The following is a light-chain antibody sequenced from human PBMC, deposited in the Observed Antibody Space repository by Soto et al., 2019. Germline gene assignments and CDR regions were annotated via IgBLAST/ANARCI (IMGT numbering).Light chain of an antibody. J-gene: IGKJ1*01. Sequence: DIVMTQSPDSLAVSLGERATINCKSSQRVLYSSNSNNFLAWYQQRPGQAPKLLIYWASTRESGVPDRFSGSGSGTDFTLTITSLQAEDVAVYYCQQYYGTPWTFGQGTKVDIK. V-gene: IGKV4-1*01. CDR3: QQYYGTPWT. CDR2: WAS. CDR1: QRVLYSSNSNNF.